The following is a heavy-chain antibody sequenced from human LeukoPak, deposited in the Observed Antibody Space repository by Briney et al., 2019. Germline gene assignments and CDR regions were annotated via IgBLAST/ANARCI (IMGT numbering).Heavy chain of an antibody. CDR2: IHSDGSPT. Sequence: GGSLRLSCTASGFSFSTTWMHWVRQAPGKGLVWVSRIHSDGSPTIYADSVKGRFTISRDNAKNTLYLQMNSLRANDTAIYYCVRDHYYSMDVWGKGTTVTVSS. CDR3: VRDHYYSMDV. J-gene: IGHJ6*03. CDR1: GFSFSTTW. V-gene: IGHV3-74*01.